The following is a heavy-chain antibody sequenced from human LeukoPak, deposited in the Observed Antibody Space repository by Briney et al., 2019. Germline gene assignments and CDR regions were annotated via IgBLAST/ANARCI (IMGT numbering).Heavy chain of an antibody. CDR3: AATYTVTNFRVGRTLFDY. V-gene: IGHV4-61*02. CDR1: GGSISSGSCY. D-gene: IGHD4-17*01. CDR2: IYTSGST. J-gene: IGHJ4*02. Sequence: PSETLSLTCTVSGGSISSGSCYWSWIRQPAGKGLEWIGRIYTSGSTNYNPSLKSRVTISVDTSKNQFSLKLSSVTAADTAVYYCAATYTVTNFRVGRTLFDYWGQGTLVTVSS.